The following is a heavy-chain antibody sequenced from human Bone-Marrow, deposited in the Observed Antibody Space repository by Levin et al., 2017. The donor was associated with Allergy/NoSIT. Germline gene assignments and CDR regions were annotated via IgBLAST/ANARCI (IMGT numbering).Heavy chain of an antibody. V-gene: IGHV1-69*01. D-gene: IGHD5-12*01. J-gene: IGHJ6*02. CDR2: IIPIFGTA. Sequence: KISCKASGGTFSSYAISWVRQAPGQGLEWMGGIIPIFGTANYAQKFQGRVTITADESTSTAYMELSSLRSEDTAVYYCARGGYSGYGENGYDGMDVWGQGTTVTVSS. CDR1: GGTFSSYA. CDR3: ARGGYSGYGENGYDGMDV.